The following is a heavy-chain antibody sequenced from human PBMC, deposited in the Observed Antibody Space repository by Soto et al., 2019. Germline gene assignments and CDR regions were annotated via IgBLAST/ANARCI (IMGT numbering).Heavy chain of an antibody. CDR2: ISYDGSNK. CDR3: ARERGYCTNGVCSAPSHYFDY. CDR1: GFTFSSYA. D-gene: IGHD2-8*01. Sequence: QVQLVESGGGVVQPGRSLRLSCAASGFTFSSYAMHWVRQAPGKGLEWVAVISYDGSNKYYADSVKGRFTISRDNSKNTQYLQMNSLRAEDTAVYYCARERGYCTNGVCSAPSHYFDYWGQGTLVTVSS. J-gene: IGHJ4*02. V-gene: IGHV3-30-3*01.